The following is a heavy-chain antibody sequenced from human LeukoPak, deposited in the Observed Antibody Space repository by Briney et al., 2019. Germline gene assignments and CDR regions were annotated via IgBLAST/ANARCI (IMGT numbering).Heavy chain of an antibody. CDR2: TYYRSKWYN. CDR1: GDGVSSNSAA. J-gene: IGHJ6*02. D-gene: IGHD3-10*01. Sequence: SQTPSRTCAISGDGVSSNSAAWNWIRQSPSRGLEWLGRTYYRSKWYNDYAVSVKSRITINPDTSKNQFSLQLNSVTPEDTAVYYCARERGSYWGHYYYYGMDVWGQGTTVTVSS. CDR3: ARERGSYWGHYYYYGMDV. V-gene: IGHV6-1*01.